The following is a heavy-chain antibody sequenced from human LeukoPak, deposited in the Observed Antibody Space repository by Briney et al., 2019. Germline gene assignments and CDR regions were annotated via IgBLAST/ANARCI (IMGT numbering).Heavy chain of an antibody. CDR3: AKDLTPYYDFSSGMDV. J-gene: IGHJ6*02. V-gene: IGHV3-74*01. D-gene: IGHD3-3*01. Sequence: GGSLRLSCAASGFTFSAYWMHWVRQAPGKGLVWVSRINTDGGSIRYADSVKGRFTISRDNAKNTVHLQMNSLRAEDTAVYYCAKDLTPYYDFSSGMDVWGQGTTVTVSS. CDR2: INTDGGSI. CDR1: GFTFSAYW.